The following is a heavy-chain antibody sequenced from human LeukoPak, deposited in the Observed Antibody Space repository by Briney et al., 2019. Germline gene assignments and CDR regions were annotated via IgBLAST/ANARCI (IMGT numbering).Heavy chain of an antibody. J-gene: IGHJ4*02. V-gene: IGHV1-46*01. Sequence: GASVKVSCRASGYTFTGYYMSWVRQAPGQGLEWMGMIYPRDGSTSYAQRFQDRVTVTRDTSTSTVHMELSGLRSEDTAVYYCARDQEGFDYWGQGTLVTVSS. CDR1: GYTFTGYY. CDR2: IYPRDGST. CDR3: ARDQEGFDY.